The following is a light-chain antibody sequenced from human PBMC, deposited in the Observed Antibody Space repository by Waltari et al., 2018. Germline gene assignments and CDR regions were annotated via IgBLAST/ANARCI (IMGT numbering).Light chain of an antibody. V-gene: IGLV1-40*03. CDR3: QSYDTSLSAPI. CDR2: GYN. Sequence: YQLIPGMAPKPPNFGYNPRPSGVPDRFSVSRSGASASLDITGLQAEDEAEYFCQSYDTSLSAPIFGGGTKLTVL. J-gene: IGLJ2*01.